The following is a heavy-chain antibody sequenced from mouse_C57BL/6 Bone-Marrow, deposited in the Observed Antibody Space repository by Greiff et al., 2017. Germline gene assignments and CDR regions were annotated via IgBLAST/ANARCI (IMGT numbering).Heavy chain of an antibody. V-gene: IGHV1-5*01. D-gene: IGHD1-1*02. Sequence: VHLQQSGTVLARPGASVKMSCKASGYTFTSYWMHWVKQRPGQGLEWIGAIYPGNSDTSYNEKFKGKATLTAVTSASTAYMELSSLTYEDSAVYYGAREVGGGLAYWGQGTLVTVSA. CDR1: GYTFTSYW. CDR2: IYPGNSDT. J-gene: IGHJ3*01. CDR3: AREVGGGLAY.